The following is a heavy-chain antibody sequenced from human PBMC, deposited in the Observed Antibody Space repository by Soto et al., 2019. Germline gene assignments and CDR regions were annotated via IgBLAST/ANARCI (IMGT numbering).Heavy chain of an antibody. J-gene: IGHJ4*02. CDR2: IFSSGST. V-gene: IGHV4-61*08. CDR1: GGSISSSGYS. D-gene: IGHD6-19*01. Sequence: SETLSLTCAVSGGSISSSGYSWSWIRQPPGKGLEWIGYIFSSGSTNYNPSLTSRVTISVDTSKNQFSLKLSSVTAADTAVYYCARGPRGSGWYGDYWGQGTLVTVSS. CDR3: ARGPRGSGWYGDY.